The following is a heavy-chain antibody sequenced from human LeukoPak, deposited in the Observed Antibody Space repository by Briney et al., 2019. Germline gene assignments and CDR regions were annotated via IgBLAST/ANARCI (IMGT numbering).Heavy chain of an antibody. D-gene: IGHD3/OR15-3a*01. Sequence: SETLSLTCAVYGGSFSGYYWSWIRQPPGKGLEWIGEINHSGSANYNPSLKSRVTISVDTSKNQFSLKLSSVTAADTAVYYCARDKRRTGYYTLVYFDYWGQGTLVTVSS. V-gene: IGHV4-34*01. CDR2: INHSGSA. CDR3: ARDKRRTGYYTLVYFDY. CDR1: GGSFSGYY. J-gene: IGHJ4*02.